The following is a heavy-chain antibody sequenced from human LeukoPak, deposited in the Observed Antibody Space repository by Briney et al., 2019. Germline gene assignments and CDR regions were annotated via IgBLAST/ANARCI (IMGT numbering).Heavy chain of an antibody. CDR3: AKAFYCSGGSCLNWFDP. CDR2: ISGSGGST. Sequence: GGSLRLSCAASGFTFGSYAMSWVRQAPGKGLEWVSAISGSGGSTYYADSVKGRFTISRDNSKNTLYLQMNSLRAEDTAVYYCAKAFYCSGGSCLNWFDPWGQGTLVTVSS. CDR1: GFTFGSYA. J-gene: IGHJ5*02. V-gene: IGHV3-23*01. D-gene: IGHD2-15*01.